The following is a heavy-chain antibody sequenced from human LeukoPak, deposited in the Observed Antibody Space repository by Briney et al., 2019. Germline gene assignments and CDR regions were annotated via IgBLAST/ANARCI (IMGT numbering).Heavy chain of an antibody. J-gene: IGHJ5*02. D-gene: IGHD2-2*01. CDR3: ASWGYCSSTSCYEYWFDP. Sequence: PSETLSLTCTVSGGSISSSSYYWGWIRQPPGKGLEWIGIIYYSGSTYYNPSLKSRLTISVDTSKNQFSLKLSSVTASDTAVYYGASWGYCSSTSCYEYWFDPWGQGTLVTVSS. CDR1: GGSISSSSYY. V-gene: IGHV4-39*01. CDR2: IYYSGST.